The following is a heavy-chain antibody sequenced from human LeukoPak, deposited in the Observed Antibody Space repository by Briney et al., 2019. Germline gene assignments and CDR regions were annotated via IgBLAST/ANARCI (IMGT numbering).Heavy chain of an antibody. Sequence: GGSLRLSCAASGFTFSDYYMSWIRQAPGKGLEWVANIKEDGNEKFYVDSVKGRFTISRDNAKNSMYLQMNSLRAEDTAVYYCARHGLAELQLLSWFDYWGQGSLVTVSS. CDR2: IKEDGNEK. CDR3: ARHGLAELQLLSWFDY. D-gene: IGHD2-21*02. CDR1: GFTFSDYY. V-gene: IGHV3-7*01. J-gene: IGHJ5*01.